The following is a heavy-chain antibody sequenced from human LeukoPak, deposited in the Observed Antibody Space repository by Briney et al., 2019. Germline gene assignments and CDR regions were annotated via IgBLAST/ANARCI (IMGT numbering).Heavy chain of an antibody. Sequence: SQTLSLTCAISGDSVSSDSAAWNWIRQSPSRGLEWLGRTYYRSKWHSYYAPSVKSRITINPDTSKNQFSLQLKSVTPEDTAVYYCARMVGLVSDFWGQGTLVTVSS. CDR2: TYYRSKWHS. CDR3: ARMVGLVSDF. D-gene: IGHD3-10*01. CDR1: GDSVSSDSAA. J-gene: IGHJ4*02. V-gene: IGHV6-1*01.